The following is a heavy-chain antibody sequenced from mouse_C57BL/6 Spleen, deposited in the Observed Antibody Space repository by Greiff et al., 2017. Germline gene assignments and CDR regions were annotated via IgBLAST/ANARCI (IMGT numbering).Heavy chain of an antibody. CDR1: GFTFSDYG. D-gene: IGHD1-1*01. CDR3: ARGGSSPFYFDY. Sequence: EVKLVESGGGLVKPGGSLKLSCAASGFTFSDYGMHWVRQAPEQGLAWVAYISSGSSTIYYADTVKGRFTISRDNAENTLFLQMTSLRSEDTAMYYCARGGSSPFYFDYWGQGTTLTVSS. J-gene: IGHJ2*01. V-gene: IGHV5-17*01. CDR2: ISSGSSTI.